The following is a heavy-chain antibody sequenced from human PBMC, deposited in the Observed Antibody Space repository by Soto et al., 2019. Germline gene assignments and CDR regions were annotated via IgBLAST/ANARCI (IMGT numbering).Heavy chain of an antibody. CDR2: INPTGGST. CDR3: ARDQGVPMSSSGWYPDY. V-gene: IGHV1-46*01. CDR1: GYTFTNYY. J-gene: IGHJ4*02. D-gene: IGHD6-19*01. Sequence: QVQLVQSGAEVKKPGASVKVSCKASGYTFTNYYMHWVRQAPGQGLEWMGIINPTGGSTTYAQKFQDRVTMTRDTSTSTVYMVLSSLRSEDTAVYYCARDQGVPMSSSGWYPDYWGQGTLVTVSS.